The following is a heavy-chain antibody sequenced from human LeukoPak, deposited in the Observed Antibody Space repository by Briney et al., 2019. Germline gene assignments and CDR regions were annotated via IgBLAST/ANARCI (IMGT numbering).Heavy chain of an antibody. CDR3: AREAYRRDGYTEDAFDI. J-gene: IGHJ3*02. Sequence: SETLSLTCAVSGGSISSGGHSWSWIRQPPGKGLEWIGYIYHSGSTYYNPSLKSRVTISVDTSKNQFSLKLSSVTAADTAVYYCAREAYRRDGYTEDAFDIWGQGTMVTVSS. V-gene: IGHV4-30-2*01. D-gene: IGHD5-24*01. CDR1: GGSISSGGHS. CDR2: IYHSGST.